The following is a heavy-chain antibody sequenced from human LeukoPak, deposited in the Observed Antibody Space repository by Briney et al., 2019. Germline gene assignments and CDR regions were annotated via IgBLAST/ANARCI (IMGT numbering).Heavy chain of an antibody. Sequence: SETLSLTCAVYGGSFSGYYWSWIRQPPGKGLEWIGEINHSGSTNYNPSLKSRVTISVDTSKNQFSLKLSSVTAADTAVYYCARGGWVDYWGQGTLVAVSS. J-gene: IGHJ4*02. CDR1: GGSFSGYY. D-gene: IGHD5-24*01. V-gene: IGHV4-34*01. CDR3: ARGGWVDY. CDR2: INHSGST.